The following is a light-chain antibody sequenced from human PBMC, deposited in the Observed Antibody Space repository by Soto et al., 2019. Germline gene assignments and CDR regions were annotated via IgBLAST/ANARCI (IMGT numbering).Light chain of an antibody. CDR2: AAA. V-gene: IGKV1-39*01. CDR3: QQSYSSLWT. J-gene: IGKJ1*01. Sequence: DIPMTQSPSSLSASVGSRVPSTCRASQSSRSSLNGDQQTQGTAPKLRSEAAASLQRGGPSRVSGSGSGTHGTRTSRSLQPEDFATDYCQQSYSSLWTFGQGTKVDIK. CDR1: QSSRSS.